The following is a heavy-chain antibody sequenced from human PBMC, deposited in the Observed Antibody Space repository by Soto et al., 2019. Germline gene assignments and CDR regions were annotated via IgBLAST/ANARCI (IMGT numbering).Heavy chain of an antibody. V-gene: IGHV3-23*01. CDR3: AKQVRDGTSSPYYFDY. D-gene: IGHD6-6*01. J-gene: IGHJ4*02. CDR2: ISSAVNT. CDR1: GFTFSNYA. Sequence: GSLRLSCAGSGFTFSNYAMSWVRQAPGKGLEWVSAISSAVNTYYADSVKGRFTISRDNSKNTLSLQMNSLRAEDTAVYYCAKQVRDGTSSPYYFDYWGQGTLVTVSS.